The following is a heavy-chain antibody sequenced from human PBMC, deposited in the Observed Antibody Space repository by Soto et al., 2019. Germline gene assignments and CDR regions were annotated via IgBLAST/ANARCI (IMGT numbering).Heavy chain of an antibody. J-gene: IGHJ4*02. CDR1: GFTFSSYG. D-gene: IGHD1-26*01. CDR3: AKDRWEWELHHAFDY. Sequence: QVQLVESGGGVVQPGRSLRLSCAASGFTFSSYGMHWVRQAPGKGLEWVAVISYDGSNKYYADSVKGRFTISRDNSKNTLYLQMNSLRAEDTAVYYCAKDRWEWELHHAFDYWGQGTLVTVSS. V-gene: IGHV3-30*18. CDR2: ISYDGSNK.